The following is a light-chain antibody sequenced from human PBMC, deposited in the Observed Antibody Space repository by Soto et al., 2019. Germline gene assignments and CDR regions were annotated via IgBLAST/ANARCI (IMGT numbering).Light chain of an antibody. CDR1: QGISNH. J-gene: IGKJ4*01. V-gene: IGKV1-16*02. CDR3: QQYHSYPVT. Sequence: DIQMTQSPSSLSASVGDTVTITCRASQGISNHLAWFQQKRGKAPRSMIYAADGLQSGVPSKGSGSGSGTDFTLTISSLQPEDFATYYCQQYHSYPVTFGGGTRVEVK. CDR2: AAD.